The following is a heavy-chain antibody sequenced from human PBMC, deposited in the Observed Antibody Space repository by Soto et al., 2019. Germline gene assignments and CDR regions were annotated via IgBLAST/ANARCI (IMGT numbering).Heavy chain of an antibody. D-gene: IGHD6-19*01. V-gene: IGHV1-69*01. CDR1: GGTFSRYG. CDR2: IIPRFGTT. CDR3: ARLDSSGWYVAMDV. J-gene: IGHJ6*02. Sequence: QVQLVQSGAEVKKPGSSVKVPCKASGGTFSRYGISWVRQAPGQXLEWMGGIIPRFGTTNYAQKFQGRVTITADESTTTAYMELSSLRSEDTAVYYCARLDSSGWYVAMDVWGQGTTVIVSS.